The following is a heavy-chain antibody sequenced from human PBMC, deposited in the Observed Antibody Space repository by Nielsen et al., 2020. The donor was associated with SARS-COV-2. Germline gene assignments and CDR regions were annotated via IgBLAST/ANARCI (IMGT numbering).Heavy chain of an antibody. CDR3: ARCQRPLLLRPFGGDCMDV. V-gene: IGHV4-61*01. D-gene: IGHD2-21*02. CDR1: GGSVSSGSYY. Sequence: SETLSLTCTVPGGSVSSGSYYWSWIRQPPGKGLEWIGYIYYSGSTNYNPSRKSRVTISVDTSKNQFSLKLSSVTAADTAVYYCARCQRPLLLRPFGGDCMDVWGQGTTVTVSS. J-gene: IGHJ6*02. CDR2: IYYSGST.